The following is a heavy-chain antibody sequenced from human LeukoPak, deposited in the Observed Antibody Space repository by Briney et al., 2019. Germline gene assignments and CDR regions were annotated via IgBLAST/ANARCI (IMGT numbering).Heavy chain of an antibody. Sequence: GGSLRLSCAASGFTFSSYWMSWVRQAPGKGLEWVANIKQDGSEKYYVDSVKGRFTISRDNAKNSLYLQMNSLRAEDTAVYYCARDLGYCSSTSCHPRFINDYWGQGTLVTVSS. J-gene: IGHJ4*02. CDR3: ARDLGYCSSTSCHPRFINDY. CDR1: GFTFSSYW. V-gene: IGHV3-7*01. D-gene: IGHD2-2*01. CDR2: IKQDGSEK.